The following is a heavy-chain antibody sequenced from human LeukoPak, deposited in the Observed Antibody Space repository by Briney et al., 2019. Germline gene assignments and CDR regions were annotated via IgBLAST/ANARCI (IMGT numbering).Heavy chain of an antibody. CDR3: ARAGGSGSRILDY. J-gene: IGHJ4*02. Sequence: PSQTLSLTCTVSGGSISSGGYYWSWIRRHPGKGLEWIGYIYYSGSTYYNPSLKSRVTISVDTSRNQFSLKLSSVTAADTAVYYWARAGGSGSRILDYWGQGTLVTVSS. CDR1: GGSISSGGYY. D-gene: IGHD1-26*01. CDR2: IYYSGST. V-gene: IGHV4-31*03.